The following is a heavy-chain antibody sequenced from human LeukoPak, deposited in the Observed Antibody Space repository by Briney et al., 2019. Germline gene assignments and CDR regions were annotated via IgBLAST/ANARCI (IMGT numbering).Heavy chain of an antibody. CDR2: IYYSGST. CDR1: GGSISSGGYY. J-gene: IGHJ4*02. D-gene: IGHD5-24*01. CDR3: ARSTRRDGYNVHQR. Sequence: SETLSLTCTVSGGSISSGGYYWSWIRQPPGKGLEWIGSIYYSGSTYYNPSLKSRVTISVDTSKNQFSLKLSSVTAADTAVYYCARSTRRDGYNVHQRWGQGTLVVVSS. V-gene: IGHV4-39*01.